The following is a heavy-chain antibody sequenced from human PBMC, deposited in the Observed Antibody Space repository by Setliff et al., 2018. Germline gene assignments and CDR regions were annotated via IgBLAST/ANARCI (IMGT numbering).Heavy chain of an antibody. CDR1: GYSISSGYY. V-gene: IGHV4-38-2*02. J-gene: IGHJ4*02. CDR2: IYYSGST. CDR3: ARTDLRYQTDY. D-gene: IGHD2-2*01. Sequence: SETLSLTCTVSGYSISSGYYWGWIRQPPGKGLEWIGSIYYSGSTNYNPSLKSRVTISVDTSKNQFSLKLSSVTAADTAVYYCARTDLRYQTDYWGQGTLVTVS.